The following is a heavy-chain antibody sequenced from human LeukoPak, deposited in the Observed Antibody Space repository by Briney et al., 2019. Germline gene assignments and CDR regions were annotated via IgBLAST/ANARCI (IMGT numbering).Heavy chain of an antibody. J-gene: IGHJ4*02. CDR1: GYSISSGYY. V-gene: IGHV4-38-2*02. CDR3: ARDSRGSGSYYKTLDY. Sequence: PSETLSLTCTVSGYSISSGYYWGWIRQPPGKGLEWIGSIYHSGSTYYNPSLKSRVTISVDTSKNQFSLKLSSVTAADTAVYYCARDSRGSGSYYKTLDYWGQGTLVTVSS. D-gene: IGHD3-10*01. CDR2: IYHSGST.